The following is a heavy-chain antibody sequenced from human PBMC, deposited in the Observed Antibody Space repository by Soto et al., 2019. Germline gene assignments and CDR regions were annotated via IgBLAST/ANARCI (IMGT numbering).Heavy chain of an antibody. CDR1: GYTFTSYG. J-gene: IGHJ5*02. CDR3: AGSKRLGYCSGGSRKKWFDP. V-gene: IGHV1-18*01. D-gene: IGHD2-15*01. CDR2: ISAYNGNT. Sequence: ASVQVSCKASGYTFTSYGSSWVRQASGQGLAWMGWISAYNGNTNYAQKLQGRVTMTTDTSTSTAYMELRSLRSDDTAVYYCAGSKRLGYCSGGSRKKWFDPWGQGTVVTVSS.